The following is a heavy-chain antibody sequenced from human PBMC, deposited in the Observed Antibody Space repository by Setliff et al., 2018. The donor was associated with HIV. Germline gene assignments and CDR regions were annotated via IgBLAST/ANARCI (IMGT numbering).Heavy chain of an antibody. V-gene: IGHV3-49*04. J-gene: IGHJ4*02. CDR2: IKSKPYGGTT. D-gene: IGHD3-10*01. CDR3: ARHGQYGSGSYYNRPFDF. Sequence: GGSLRLSCAASGFTFSSYAMHWVRQAPGKGLEWVGRIKSKPYGGTTEYAASVKGRFTISRDDFKSIAYLQMNSLKTEDTAVYYCARHGQYGSGSYYNRPFDFWGQGTLVTVSS. CDR1: GFTFSSYA.